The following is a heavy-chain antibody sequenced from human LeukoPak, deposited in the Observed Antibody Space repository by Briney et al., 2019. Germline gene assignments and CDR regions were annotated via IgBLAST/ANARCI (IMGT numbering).Heavy chain of an antibody. Sequence: GGSLRLSCAASGFTFSSYGMHWVRQAPGKGLEWVAFIRYDGSNKYYADSVKGRFTISRDNSKNTLYLQMNSLRAEDTAVYYCAKVAGLRYFDLPDYWGQGTLVTVSS. CDR2: IRYDGSNK. CDR1: GFTFSSYG. D-gene: IGHD3-9*01. V-gene: IGHV3-30*02. CDR3: AKVAGLRYFDLPDY. J-gene: IGHJ4*02.